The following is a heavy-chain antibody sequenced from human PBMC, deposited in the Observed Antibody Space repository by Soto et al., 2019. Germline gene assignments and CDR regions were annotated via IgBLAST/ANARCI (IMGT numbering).Heavy chain of an antibody. CDR3: ARGDRSGLHFDY. D-gene: IGHD5-12*01. V-gene: IGHV3-33*01. CDR2: IWYDGSNK. Sequence: QVQLVESGGGVVQPGRSLRLSCAASGFTFSSYGMHWVRQAPGKGLEWVAVIWYDGSNKYYADSVKGRFTISRDNSKNTVWLEMNSLRAEDTGVYYCARGDRSGLHFDYWGQGTLVTVSS. CDR1: GFTFSSYG. J-gene: IGHJ4*02.